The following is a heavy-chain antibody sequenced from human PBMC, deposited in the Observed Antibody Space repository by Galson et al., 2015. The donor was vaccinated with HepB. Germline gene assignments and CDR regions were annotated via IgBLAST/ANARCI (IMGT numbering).Heavy chain of an antibody. CDR1: EFSFSSHS. CDR3: AREYGQRVNFDC. Sequence: SLRLSCAACEFSFSSHSMNWVRQAPGKGLGWISYIDRSSDTIYYADSVKGRFTVSRDNAKNSLYLQMNSLRVEDTAVYYCAREYGQRVNFDCWGQGTLVTVSS. D-gene: IGHD3-10*01. CDR2: IDRSSDTI. J-gene: IGHJ4*02. V-gene: IGHV3-48*01.